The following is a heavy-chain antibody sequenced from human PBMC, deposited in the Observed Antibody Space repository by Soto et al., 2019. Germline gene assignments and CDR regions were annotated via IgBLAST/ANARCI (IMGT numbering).Heavy chain of an antibody. Sequence: GESLKISCAASGFTFSSYGMHWVRQAPGKGLEWVAVISYDGSNKYYADSVKGRFTISRDNSKNTLYLQMNSLRAEDTAVYYCAKELDSTYYDYMAPWGQGTLVTVSS. CDR1: GFTFSSYG. CDR3: AKELDSTYYDYMAP. CDR2: ISYDGSNK. D-gene: IGHD3-16*01. V-gene: IGHV3-30*18. J-gene: IGHJ5*02.